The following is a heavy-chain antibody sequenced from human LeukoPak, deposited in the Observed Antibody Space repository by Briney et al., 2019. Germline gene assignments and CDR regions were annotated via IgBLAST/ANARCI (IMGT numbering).Heavy chain of an antibody. CDR1: GFTFSSYA. CDR3: AKFAYYYDSSGYYYPYFDY. J-gene: IGHJ4*02. Sequence: GGALRLSCAASGFTFSSYAMSWVRQAPGKGLEWVSAISGSGGSTYYADSVKGRFTISRDNSMNTLYLQMNSLRAEDTAVYYCAKFAYYYDSSGYYYPYFDYWGQGTLVTVSS. CDR2: ISGSGGST. V-gene: IGHV3-23*01. D-gene: IGHD3-22*01.